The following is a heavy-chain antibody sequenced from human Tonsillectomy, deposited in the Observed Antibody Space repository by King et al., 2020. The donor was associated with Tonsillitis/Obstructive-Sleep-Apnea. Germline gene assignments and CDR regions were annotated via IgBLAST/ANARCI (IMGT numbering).Heavy chain of an antibody. Sequence: VQLVESGGGLVEPGGSLTISCTASGFTFHDAWMNWVRQAPGQGLEWVGRIKSKADGGTKSYAAPVKGRFTISRDDSNNTLFLLTNSLTTEDTAVYYCTAEAATKVTNWGHGTLVTVSS. D-gene: IGHD4-17*01. J-gene: IGHJ4*01. CDR2: IKSKADGGTK. CDR1: GFTFHDAW. V-gene: IGHV3-15*07. CDR3: TAEAATKVTN.